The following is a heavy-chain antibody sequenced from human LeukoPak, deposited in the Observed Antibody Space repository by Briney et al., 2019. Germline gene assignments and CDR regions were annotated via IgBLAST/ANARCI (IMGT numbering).Heavy chain of an antibody. D-gene: IGHD6-19*01. Sequence: GGSLRLSCAASGFTFSSNAMNWVRQAPGRGLEWVAIISYDGIYKYYADSVKGRFTISRDNSKNSLYLQMNSLRAEDTAIYFCANKHPPLAGLRGPLDYWGQGTLVTVSS. CDR3: ANKHPPLAGLRGPLDY. V-gene: IGHV3-30-3*01. J-gene: IGHJ4*02. CDR2: ISYDGIYK. CDR1: GFTFSSNA.